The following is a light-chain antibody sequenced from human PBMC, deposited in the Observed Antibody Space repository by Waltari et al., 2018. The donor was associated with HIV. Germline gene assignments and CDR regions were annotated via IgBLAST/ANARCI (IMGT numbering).Light chain of an antibody. V-gene: IGLV1-51*01. J-gene: IGLJ3*02. CDR2: DNN. CDR3: GTWDSSLSAHWV. Sequence: QSVLTQPPSVSAAPGQKVTIPCSGSSSNIGNNYLSWYQQLPGTAPKLLIYDNNKRPSGIPDRFSGSKSGTSATLGITGLQTGDEADYYCGTWDSSLSAHWVFGGGTKLTVL. CDR1: SSNIGNNY.